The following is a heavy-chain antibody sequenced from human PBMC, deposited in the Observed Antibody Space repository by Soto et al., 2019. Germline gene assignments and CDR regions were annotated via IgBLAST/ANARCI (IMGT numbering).Heavy chain of an antibody. CDR3: ANIGGDYDFWSGYLRDWFDP. CDR1: GFTFSSYA. Sequence: EVQLLESGGGLVQPGGSLRLSCAASGFTFSSYAMSWVRQAPGKGLEWVSAISGSGGITYYADSVKGRFTISRDNSKNTLYLERNSLRAEDTAVYYCANIGGDYDFWSGYLRDWFDPWGQGTLVTVSS. J-gene: IGHJ5*02. CDR2: ISGSGGIT. D-gene: IGHD3-3*01. V-gene: IGHV3-23*01.